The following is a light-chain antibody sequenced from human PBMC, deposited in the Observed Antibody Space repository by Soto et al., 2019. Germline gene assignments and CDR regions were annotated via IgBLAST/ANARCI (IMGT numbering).Light chain of an antibody. CDR1: SSDIGAYDY. V-gene: IGLV2-8*01. J-gene: IGLJ1*01. CDR3: SSYRGTSND. Sequence: QSVLTQPASLSGSPGQSITISCNGTSSDIGAYDYASWFQQHPGKAPKLMISEVNKRPSGVPDRFSGSKSGNTASLTVSGLQAEDEADYNCSSYRGTSNDFGNGTKVTV. CDR2: EVN.